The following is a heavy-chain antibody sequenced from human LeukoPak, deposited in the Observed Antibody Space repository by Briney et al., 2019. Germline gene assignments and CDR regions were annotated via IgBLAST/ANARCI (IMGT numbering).Heavy chain of an antibody. V-gene: IGHV3-72*01. CDR3: ARVRDSDGYSYNY. J-gene: IGHJ4*02. D-gene: IGHD3-22*01. CDR1: GFTFSDHY. CDR2: IRKKVNGYTT. Sequence: GGSLSLSCAASGFTFSDHYMDWVRQAPGKGLEWVGRIRKKVNGYTTEYAASVKGRFTISRDDSKISLYLQMNSLKTEDTALYYCARVRDSDGYSYNYWGQGTLVTVSS.